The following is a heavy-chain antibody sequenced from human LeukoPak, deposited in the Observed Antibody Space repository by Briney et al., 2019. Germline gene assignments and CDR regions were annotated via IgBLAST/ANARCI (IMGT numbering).Heavy chain of an antibody. D-gene: IGHD1-26*01. Sequence: ASVKVSCKASGYTFTSYGISWVRQAPGQGLEWMGWISAYNGNTNYARKLQGRVTMATDTSTSTAYMELRSLRSDDTAVYYCARVFVEWELLSYFDYWGQGTLVTVSS. CDR1: GYTFTSYG. CDR3: ARVFVEWELLSYFDY. CDR2: ISAYNGNT. J-gene: IGHJ4*02. V-gene: IGHV1-18*01.